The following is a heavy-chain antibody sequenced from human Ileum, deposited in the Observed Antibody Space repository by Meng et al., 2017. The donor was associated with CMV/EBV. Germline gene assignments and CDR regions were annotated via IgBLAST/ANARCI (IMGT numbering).Heavy chain of an antibody. Sequence: SGPTLVKPTQTLTLTCTFSGFSLSAGQVAVTWIRQPPGKALEWLALIYWNDNKLYSPSLKGRLTITKDTSKNQVVLRLTNVDPVDTATYYCAHTPYPYYGAAWGQGTLVTVSS. CDR1: GFSLSAGQVA. CDR2: IYWNDNK. CDR3: AHTPYPYYGAA. J-gene: IGHJ1*01. V-gene: IGHV2-5*01. D-gene: IGHD3-3*01.